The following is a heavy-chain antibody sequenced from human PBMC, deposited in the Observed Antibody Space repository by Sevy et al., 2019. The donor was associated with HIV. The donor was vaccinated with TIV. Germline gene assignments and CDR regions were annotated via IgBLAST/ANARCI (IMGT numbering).Heavy chain of an antibody. CDR2: ISWNSRNI. J-gene: IGHJ6*02. D-gene: IGHD2-21*01. V-gene: IGHV3-9*01. CDR3: AKDINRGCDGVNCYSYYYYFYGLDV. Sequence: GGSLRLSCAASGFLFNDHAMHWVRQVPGKGLEWVSGISWNSRNIGYAGSVKGRFTISRDNARHFVYLEMNSLRPEDTAFYYCAKDINRGCDGVNCYSYYYYFYGLDVWGQGTTVTVSS. CDR1: GFLFNDHA.